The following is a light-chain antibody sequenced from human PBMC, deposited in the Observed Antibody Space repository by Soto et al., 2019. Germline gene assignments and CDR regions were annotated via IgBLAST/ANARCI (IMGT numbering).Light chain of an antibody. J-gene: IGLJ2*01. CDR2: DVS. CDR1: SSDVGGYNY. Sequence: QSVLTQPASVSGSPGQSITISCTGTSSDVGGYNYVSWYQQHPGKAPKLMIYDVSNRPSGVSNRFSGSKSGNTASLTISGLQADDEADYYCSSYTSSSTYVIFGGGTQLTVL. CDR3: SSYTSSSTYVI. V-gene: IGLV2-14*01.